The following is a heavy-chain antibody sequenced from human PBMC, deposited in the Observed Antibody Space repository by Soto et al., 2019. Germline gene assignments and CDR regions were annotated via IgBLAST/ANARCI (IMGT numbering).Heavy chain of an antibody. D-gene: IGHD3-10*01. Sequence: QVQLQESGPGLVKPSQTLSLTCTVSGGSISSGGYYWSWIRQHPGNGLEWIGYIYYSGSTYYNPSLKSRVTISVDTSKNQFSRKLSSVTAADTAVYYCARELKGIRKNNWFDPWGQGTLVTVSS. V-gene: IGHV4-31*03. J-gene: IGHJ5*02. CDR2: IYYSGST. CDR3: ARELKGIRKNNWFDP. CDR1: GGSISSGGYY.